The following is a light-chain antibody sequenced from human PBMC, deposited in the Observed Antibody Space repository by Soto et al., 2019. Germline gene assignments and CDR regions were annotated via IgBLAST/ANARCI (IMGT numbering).Light chain of an antibody. Sequence: SMLRQPPSVSAAPGQKVTISCSGSSSNIGCNSVSWYPQLPGTAPKLLIYDDNKRPPGIPDRFSGSKSGTSATLGITGFQTGDEADYYCGSWDSSLSAYVFGTGTKVTV. CDR2: DDN. V-gene: IGLV1-51*01. J-gene: IGLJ1*01. CDR3: GSWDSSLSAYV. CDR1: SSNIGCNS.